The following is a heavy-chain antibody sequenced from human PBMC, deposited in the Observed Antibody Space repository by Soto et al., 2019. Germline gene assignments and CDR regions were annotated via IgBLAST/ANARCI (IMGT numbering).Heavy chain of an antibody. CDR2: IYPGDSDT. D-gene: IGHD2-2*01. CDR3: ARHVAGSTTQGYYHYRMDV. Sequence: PGESLKISCKGSGYSFTSYWIGWVRQMPGKGLEWMGIIYPGDSDTRYSPSFQGQVTISADKSISTAYLQWSSLKASDTAMYYCARHVAGSTTQGYYHYRMDVWAQAITVTVSS. J-gene: IGHJ6*02. V-gene: IGHV5-51*01. CDR1: GYSFTSYW.